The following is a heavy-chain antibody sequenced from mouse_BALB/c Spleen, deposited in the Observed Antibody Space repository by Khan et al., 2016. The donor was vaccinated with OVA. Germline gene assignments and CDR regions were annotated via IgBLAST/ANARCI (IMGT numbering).Heavy chain of an antibody. V-gene: IGHV5-4*02. CDR2: ISDGGSYT. J-gene: IGHJ3*01. CDR1: GFTFSDYY. Sequence: EVELVESGGGLVKPGGSLKLSCAASGFTFSDYYMYWVRQSPAKRLEWVATISDGGSYTYYPDRVQGRFTISRDKAKNNLYLQMSSLQSEDTAMYYCARGGYGAFGYWGQGTLVTVSA. CDR3: ARGGYGAFGY. D-gene: IGHD2-14*01.